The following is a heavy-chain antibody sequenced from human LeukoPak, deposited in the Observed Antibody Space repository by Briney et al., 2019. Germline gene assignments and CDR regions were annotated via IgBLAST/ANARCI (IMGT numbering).Heavy chain of an antibody. CDR1: GFTFSSYG. D-gene: IGHD3-16*02. V-gene: IGHV3-23*01. J-gene: IGHJ3*02. CDR3: AKKITFGGVIAKEADI. CDR2: ISNSGGST. Sequence: GGSLRLSCAASGFTFSSYGMSWVRQAPGKGLEWVSGISNSGGSTSYADSVKGRFTISRDNSENTLYLQMNGLRAEDTAVYYCAKKITFGGVIAKEADIWGQGTMVTVSS.